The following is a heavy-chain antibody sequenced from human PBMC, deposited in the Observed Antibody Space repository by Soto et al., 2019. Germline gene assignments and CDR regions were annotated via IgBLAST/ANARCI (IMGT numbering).Heavy chain of an antibody. D-gene: IGHD3-3*01. CDR3: ARDGENYSYYGMDV. J-gene: IGHJ6*02. Sequence: PGGSLRLSCAASGFTFSSYSMNWVRQAPGKGLEWVSSISSSSSYIYYADSVKGRFTISRDNAKNSLYLQMNSLRAEDTAVYYCARDGENYSYYGMDVCGQGTTVTVYS. CDR2: ISSSSSYI. V-gene: IGHV3-21*01. CDR1: GFTFSSYS.